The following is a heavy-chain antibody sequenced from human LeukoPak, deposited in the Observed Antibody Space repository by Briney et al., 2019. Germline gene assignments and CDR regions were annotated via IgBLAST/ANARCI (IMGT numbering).Heavy chain of an antibody. V-gene: IGHV4-34*01. CDR2: INHSGST. CDR1: GGSFSGYY. Sequence: SETLSLTCAVYGGSFSGYYWSWIRQPPGKGLEWIGEINHSGSTNYNPSLKSRVTISVDRSKNQFSLKLSSVTAADTAVYYCARAYYYDSSGYHPIDYWGQGTLVTVSS. CDR3: ARAYYYDSSGYHPIDY. J-gene: IGHJ4*02. D-gene: IGHD3-22*01.